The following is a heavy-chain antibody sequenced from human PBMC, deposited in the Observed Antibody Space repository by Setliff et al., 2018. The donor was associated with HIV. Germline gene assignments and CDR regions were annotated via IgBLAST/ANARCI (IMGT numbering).Heavy chain of an antibody. CDR2: INHSGST. Sequence: SETLSLTCAVYGGSFSGYYRSWIRQPPGKGLEWIGEINHSGSTNYNPSLKSRVTISVDTSKNQFSLKLSSVTAADTAVYYCARRSDFWSEGDAFDIWGQGTMVTVSS. J-gene: IGHJ3*02. CDR3: ARRSDFWSEGDAFDI. D-gene: IGHD3-3*01. V-gene: IGHV4-34*01. CDR1: GGSFSGYY.